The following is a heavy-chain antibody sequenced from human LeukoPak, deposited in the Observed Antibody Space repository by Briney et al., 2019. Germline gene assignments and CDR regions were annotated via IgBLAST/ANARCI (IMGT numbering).Heavy chain of an antibody. CDR1: GYTFTSYG. V-gene: IGHV1-18*01. CDR2: ISAYNGNT. J-gene: IGHJ4*02. Sequence: ASVKVSCKASGYTFTSYGITWVRQAPGQGLEWMGWISAYNGNTNYAQKLQGRVTMTTDTSTSTVYMELNSLRSEDTAVYYCARARYNWNYDFDYWGQGTLVTVSS. D-gene: IGHD1-7*01. CDR3: ARARYNWNYDFDY.